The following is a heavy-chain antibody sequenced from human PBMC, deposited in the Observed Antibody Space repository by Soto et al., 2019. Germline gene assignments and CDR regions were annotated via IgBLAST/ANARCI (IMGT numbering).Heavy chain of an antibody. V-gene: IGHV3-23*01. Sequence: GGSLRLSCAASGFTFSSYAMSWVRQAPGKGLEWVSAISGSGGSTYYADSVKGRFTISRDNSKNTLYLQMNSLRAEDTAVYYCAKRQLVPDYYGMDVWGQGTTVTVS. CDR3: AKRQLVPDYYGMDV. CDR1: GFTFSSYA. D-gene: IGHD6-6*01. J-gene: IGHJ6*02. CDR2: ISGSGGST.